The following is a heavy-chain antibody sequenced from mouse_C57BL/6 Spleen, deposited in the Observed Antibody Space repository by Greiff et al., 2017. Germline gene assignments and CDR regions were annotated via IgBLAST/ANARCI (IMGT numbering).Heavy chain of an antibody. Sequence: EVKLVESGGGLVKPGGSLKLSCAASGFTFSSYAMSWVRQTPEKRLEWVATISDGGSYTYYPDNVKGRITISRDNAKNNLYLQMSHLKSEDTAMYYCARGASDGDWYVEVWGTGTTVTVAS. J-gene: IGHJ1*03. CDR3: ARGASDGDWYVEV. V-gene: IGHV5-4*03. CDR1: GFTFSSYA. CDR2: ISDGGSYT.